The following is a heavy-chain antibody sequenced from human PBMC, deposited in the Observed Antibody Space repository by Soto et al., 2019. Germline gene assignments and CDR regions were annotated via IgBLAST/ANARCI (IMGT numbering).Heavy chain of an antibody. V-gene: IGHV3-48*02. D-gene: IGHD3-10*01. CDR1: GFTFSSYS. J-gene: IGHJ6*02. CDR3: ARLWFGRHSYYYYGMDV. Sequence: PGGSLRLSCAASGFTFSSYSMNWVRQAPGRGLEWVSYISSSSSTIYYADSVKGRFTISRDNAKNSLYLQMNSLRDEDTAVYYCARLWFGRHSYYYYGMDVWGQGTTVTVSS. CDR2: ISSSSSTI.